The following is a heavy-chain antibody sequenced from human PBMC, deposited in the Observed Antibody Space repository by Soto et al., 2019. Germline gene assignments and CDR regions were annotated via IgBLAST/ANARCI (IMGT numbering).Heavy chain of an antibody. CDR3: ARGSGITPNSYYYMDV. CDR2: IYPGDSDT. J-gene: IGHJ6*03. CDR1: GYSFTSYW. Sequence: GESLKISCKGSGYSFTSYWIGWVRQMPGKGLEWMGIIYPGDSDTRYSPSFQGQVTISADKSIGTAYLQWSSLKASDTAMYYCARGSGITPNSYYYMDVWGKGTTVTVSS. V-gene: IGHV5-51*01. D-gene: IGHD1-20*01.